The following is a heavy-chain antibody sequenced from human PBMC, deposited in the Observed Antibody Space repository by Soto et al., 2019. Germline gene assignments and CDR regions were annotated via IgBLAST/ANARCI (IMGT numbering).Heavy chain of an antibody. CDR2: ISAYNGNT. J-gene: IGHJ1*01. V-gene: IGHV1-18*01. CDR3: ARHLDFLTGTHRDCSLH. CDR1: GYTFTSYG. Sequence: QVQLVQSGAEVKKPGAAVKFSCKAAGYTFTSYGIRWVRQAPGQGREWMGWISAYNGNTKYAPNLQGRVTMTTETSTSRADMEWRSLRSDDKAVYYCARHLDFLTGTHRDCSLHWGQGTMVAVSS. D-gene: IGHD3-9*01.